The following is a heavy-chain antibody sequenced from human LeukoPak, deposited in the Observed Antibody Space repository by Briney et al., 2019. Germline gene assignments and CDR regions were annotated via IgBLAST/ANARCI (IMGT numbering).Heavy chain of an antibody. V-gene: IGHV1-8*01. J-gene: IGHJ1*01. Sequence: ASVKVSCKASGYTFTSYDINWVRQATGRGLEWMGWMNPNSGNTGYAQKFQGRVTMTRNTSIGTAYMELSSLRSEDTAVYYCARGYDYLYAEYFQHWGQGTLVTVSS. D-gene: IGHD4-11*01. CDR3: ARGYDYLYAEYFQH. CDR2: MNPNSGNT. CDR1: GYTFTSYD.